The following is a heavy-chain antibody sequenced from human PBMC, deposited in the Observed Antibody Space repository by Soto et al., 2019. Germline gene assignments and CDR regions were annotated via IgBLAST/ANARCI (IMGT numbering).Heavy chain of an antibody. CDR3: ARDQAAAGTVDF. Sequence: VASVKVSCKASGYTFTSYGISCVRQAPGQGLEWMGWVSTYTGYTNYAQKLQGRVTMTTDTSTSTAYMELWSLRSDDTAVYYCARDQAAAGTVDFWGQGTLVTVSS. CDR2: VSTYTGYT. V-gene: IGHV1-18*04. CDR1: GYTFTSYG. J-gene: IGHJ4*02. D-gene: IGHD6-13*01.